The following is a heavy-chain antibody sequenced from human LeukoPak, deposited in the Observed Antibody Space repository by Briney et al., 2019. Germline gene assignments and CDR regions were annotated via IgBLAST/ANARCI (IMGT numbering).Heavy chain of an antibody. J-gene: IGHJ3*02. CDR3: GRDLDLGAFDS. D-gene: IGHD3-9*01. CDR1: GFTFSSYG. Sequence: QPGGSLRLSCAASGFTFSSYGMHWVRQAPGKGLEWVAVISYDGHDKYYADSVKGRFSISRGNAKNSLYLQMISLRGEDTCVYYWGRDLDLGAFDSRGLGALVTVSS. CDR2: ISYDGHDK. V-gene: IGHV3-30*03.